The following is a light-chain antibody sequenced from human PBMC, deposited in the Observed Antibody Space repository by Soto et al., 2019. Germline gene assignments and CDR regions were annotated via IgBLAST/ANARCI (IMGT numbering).Light chain of an antibody. CDR1: QSVSRY. J-gene: IGKJ1*01. V-gene: IGKV3-20*01. CDR3: QQYGSSGT. Sequence: EIVLTQSPATLYLSPRERATLSCRASQSVSRYLAWYQQKPGQAPRLLIYGASNRATGIPDRFSGSGSGTDFTLTISRLEPEDFAVYYCQQYGSSGTFGQGTKVDIK. CDR2: GAS.